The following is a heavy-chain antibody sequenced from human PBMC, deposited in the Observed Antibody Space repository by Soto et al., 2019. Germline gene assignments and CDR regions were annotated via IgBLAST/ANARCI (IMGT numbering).Heavy chain of an antibody. CDR1: VFTFSSYA. J-gene: IGHJ4*02. CDR3: AKDGIYYYDSSGYYDY. Sequence: GWSLRLSCAASVFTFSSYAMSWVRQAPGKGLEWVSAISGSGGSTYYADSVKGRFTISRDNSKNTLYLQMNSLRAEDTAVYYCAKDGIYYYDSSGYYDYWGQGTLVTVSS. V-gene: IGHV3-23*01. D-gene: IGHD3-22*01. CDR2: ISGSGGST.